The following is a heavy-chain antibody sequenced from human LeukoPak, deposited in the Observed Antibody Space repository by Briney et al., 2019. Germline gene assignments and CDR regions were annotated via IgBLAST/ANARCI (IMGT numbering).Heavy chain of an antibody. CDR3: ARDLGGSYPTQSFDY. D-gene: IGHD1-26*01. CDR1: GYTFTSYD. V-gene: IGHV1-8*03. J-gene: IGHJ4*02. Sequence: ASVKVSCKASGYTFTSYDINWVRQATGQGLEWMGWMNPNSGNTGYAQKFQGRVTITRNTSISTAYMELSSLRSDDTAVYYCARDLGGSYPTQSFDYWGQGTLVTVSS. CDR2: MNPNSGNT.